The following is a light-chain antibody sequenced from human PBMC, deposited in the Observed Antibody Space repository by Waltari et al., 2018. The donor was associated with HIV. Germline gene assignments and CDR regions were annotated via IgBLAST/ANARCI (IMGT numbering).Light chain of an antibody. J-gene: IGLJ2*01. CDR2: SNT. CDR3: QAWDSSTVV. CDR1: SSNLGAGYH. Sequence: QSVLTQPPSVSGAPGQRVAISCTGSSSNLGAGYHVHWYQQHPGAAPKLLIFSNTNRPSGIPERFSGSNSGNTATLTISGTQAMDEADYYCQAWDSSTVVFGGGTKLTVL. V-gene: IGLV1-40*01.